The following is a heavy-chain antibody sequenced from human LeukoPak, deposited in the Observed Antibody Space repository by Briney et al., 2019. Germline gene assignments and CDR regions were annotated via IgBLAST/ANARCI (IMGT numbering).Heavy chain of an antibody. CDR1: GYTFTGYY. D-gene: IGHD1-26*01. CDR3: GRGAEWEPFDY. V-gene: IGHV1-2*02. J-gene: IGHJ4*02. Sequence: GASVKVSCKASGYTFTGYYMHWVRQAPGQGLEWTGWINPNSGGTNYAQKFQGRVTMTRDTSISTAYMELSRLRSDDTAVYCCGRGAEWEPFDYWGQGTLVTVSS. CDR2: INPNSGGT.